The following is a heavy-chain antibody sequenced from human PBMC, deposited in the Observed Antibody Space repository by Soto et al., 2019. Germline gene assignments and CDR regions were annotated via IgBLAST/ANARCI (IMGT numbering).Heavy chain of an antibody. D-gene: IGHD3-22*01. CDR2: IKEDGSER. J-gene: IGHJ3*01. V-gene: IGHV3-7*04. Sequence: EVQLVESGGGLVQPGGSLRLSCTASGFTFSSSWMTWVRQAPGKGLEWVANIKEDGSERGYVDSVKGRFTISRDNTNNSLHLQMSSLRAEETAVYFCARGRVSMTWGQGAMVIVSS. CDR3: ARGRVSMT. CDR1: GFTFSSSW.